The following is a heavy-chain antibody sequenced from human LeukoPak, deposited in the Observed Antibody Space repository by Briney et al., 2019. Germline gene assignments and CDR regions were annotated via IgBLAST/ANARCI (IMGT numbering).Heavy chain of an antibody. J-gene: IGHJ3*02. Sequence: SETLSLTCTVSGGSISSYYWSWIRQPPGKGLEWIGEINHSGSTNYNPSLKSRVTISVDTSKNQFSLKLSSVTAADTAVYYCARRLRGGSSAFDIWGQGTMVTVSS. CDR1: GGSISSYY. V-gene: IGHV4-34*01. CDR3: ARRLRGGSSAFDI. CDR2: INHSGST. D-gene: IGHD3-10*01.